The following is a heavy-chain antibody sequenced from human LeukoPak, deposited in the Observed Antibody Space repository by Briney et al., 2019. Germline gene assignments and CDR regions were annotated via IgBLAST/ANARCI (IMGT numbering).Heavy chain of an antibody. CDR1: GFTFSSYA. Sequence: GGSLRLPCAASGFTFSSYAMHWVRQAPGKGLEWVAVISYDGSNKYYADSVKGRFTISRDNSKNTLYLQMNSLRAEDTAVYYCARDPPDYDILTGSFDYWGQGTLVTVSS. CDR2: ISYDGSNK. CDR3: ARDPPDYDILTGSFDY. J-gene: IGHJ4*02. V-gene: IGHV3-30-3*01. D-gene: IGHD3-9*01.